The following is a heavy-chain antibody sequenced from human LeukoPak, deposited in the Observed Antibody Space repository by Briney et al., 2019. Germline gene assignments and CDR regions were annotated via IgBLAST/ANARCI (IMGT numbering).Heavy chain of an antibody. D-gene: IGHD3-10*01. CDR2: IKQDGSEK. CDR1: GFTLRNYW. J-gene: IGHJ4*02. Sequence: PGGSLRLSCVTSGFTLRNYWMSWVRQAPGKGLEWVANIKQDGSEKYYLDSVKGRFTLSRDNSKNSLYLQMNSLRVEDTAVYYCAKVAKYYYGSETYYFFEHWGQGTPVTASS. V-gene: IGHV3-7*01. CDR3: AKVAKYYYGSETYYFFEH.